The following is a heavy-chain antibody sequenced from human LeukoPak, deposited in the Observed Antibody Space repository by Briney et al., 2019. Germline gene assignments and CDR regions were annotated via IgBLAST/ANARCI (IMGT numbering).Heavy chain of an antibody. J-gene: IGHJ6*03. Sequence: GGSLRLSCAASGFTFSSYAMHWVRQAPGKGLEWVAVISYDGSNKYYADSVRGRFTISRDNSKNTLYLQMNSLRAEDTAVYYCARDEHYYDSSGYYPTYYYYMDVWGKGTTVTVSS. V-gene: IGHV3-30*04. CDR3: ARDEHYYDSSGYYPTYYYYMDV. CDR1: GFTFSSYA. CDR2: ISYDGSNK. D-gene: IGHD3-22*01.